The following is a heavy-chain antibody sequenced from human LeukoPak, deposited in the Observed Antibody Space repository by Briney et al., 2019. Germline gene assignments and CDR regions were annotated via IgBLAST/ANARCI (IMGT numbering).Heavy chain of an antibody. Sequence: SGPTLVNPTQTLTLTCTLSGLSLNTAGVGVGWIRQPPGKALEWLALIYWDDDKRYNPSLKTRLTITKDTSKNQVVLTVTNMDPVDTATYYCAKAGYGSGSYLRYYYYGMDVSGQGTTVTVSS. J-gene: IGHJ6*02. D-gene: IGHD3-10*01. CDR3: AKAGYGSGSYLRYYYYGMDV. V-gene: IGHV2-5*02. CDR1: GLSLNTAGVG. CDR2: IYWDDDK.